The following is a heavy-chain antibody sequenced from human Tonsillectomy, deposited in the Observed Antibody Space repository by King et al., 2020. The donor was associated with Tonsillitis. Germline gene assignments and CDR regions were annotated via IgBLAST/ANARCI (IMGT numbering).Heavy chain of an antibody. CDR2: IYYSGST. D-gene: IGHD3-16*01. V-gene: IGHV4-59*08. CDR3: ARQRGGGGVGYYGMDV. CDR1: GGSISSYY. J-gene: IGHJ6*02. Sequence: QLQESGPGLVKPSETLSLTCTVSGGSISSYYWSWIRQPPGKGLEWIGYIYYSGSTNYNPSLKSRVTISVDTSKNQFSLKLSSVTAADTAVYYCARQRGGGGVGYYGMDVWGQGTTVTVSS.